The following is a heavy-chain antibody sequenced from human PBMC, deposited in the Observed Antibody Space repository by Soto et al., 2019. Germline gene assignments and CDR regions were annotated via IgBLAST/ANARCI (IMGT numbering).Heavy chain of an antibody. CDR2: INPKSGGT. V-gene: IGHV1-2*02. D-gene: IGHD5-12*01. Sequence: ASVKVSCKATGYTFTGYYIHCVRQAPGQGLEWMGWINPKSGGTYYVQKYQGRVTMTRDTSMSSAYMELSRLRVDDTATYYCARGNSGDDDEFDYWGQGTPVTVPQ. CDR1: GYTFTGYY. CDR3: ARGNSGDDDEFDY. J-gene: IGHJ4*02.